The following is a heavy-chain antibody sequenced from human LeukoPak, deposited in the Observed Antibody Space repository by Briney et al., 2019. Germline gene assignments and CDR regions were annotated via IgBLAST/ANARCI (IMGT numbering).Heavy chain of an antibody. CDR2: ISGRGDET. Sequence: GGSLRLSCAASGLTFSDYAMSWVRQAPGGGLEWVSAISGRGDETFHADSVKGRFTTSRDNSKNTLSLQMSSLRVEDSAVYFCAKDTSAWWYHRAYMNVWGTGTTVTVSS. CDR3: AKDTSAWWYHRAYMNV. V-gene: IGHV3-23*01. CDR1: GLTFSDYA. J-gene: IGHJ6*03. D-gene: IGHD2-15*01.